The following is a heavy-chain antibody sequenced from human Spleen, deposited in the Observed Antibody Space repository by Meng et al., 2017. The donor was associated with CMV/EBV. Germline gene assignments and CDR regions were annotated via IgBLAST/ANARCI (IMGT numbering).Heavy chain of an antibody. CDR2: INSDGSST. D-gene: IGHD6-13*01. CDR3: AKIFGSGWSHDAFDI. Sequence: GESLKISCAASGFTFSSYWMHWVRQAPGKGLVWVSRINSDGSSTSYADSVKGRFTISRDNAKNTLYLQMNSLRAEDTAVYYCAKIFGSGWSHDAFDIWGQGTMVTVSS. J-gene: IGHJ3*02. V-gene: IGHV3-74*01. CDR1: GFTFSSYW.